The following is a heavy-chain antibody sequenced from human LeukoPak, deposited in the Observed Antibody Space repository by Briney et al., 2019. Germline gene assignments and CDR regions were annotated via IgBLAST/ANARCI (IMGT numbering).Heavy chain of an antibody. J-gene: IGHJ3*02. Sequence: GGSLRLSCAASGFTFSTYSMNWVRQAPGKGLEWVSYISSTGRSTYYPDSVKGRFTISRDNAENSLYLEMNSLRAEDTAFYYCARGVTTAHDAFDRWGQGTMVTVSS. D-gene: IGHD1/OR15-1a*01. CDR3: ARGVTTAHDAFDR. CDR2: ISSTGRST. V-gene: IGHV3-48*04. CDR1: GFTFSTYS.